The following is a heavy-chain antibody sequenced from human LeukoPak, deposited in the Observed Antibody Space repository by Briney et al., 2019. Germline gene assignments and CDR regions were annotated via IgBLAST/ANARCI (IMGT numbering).Heavy chain of an antibody. CDR2: INHSGST. V-gene: IGHV4-34*01. J-gene: IGHJ4*02. Sequence: PLETLSLTCAVYGGSFSGYYWSWIRQPPGKGLEWIGEINHSGSTNYNPSLKSRVTISVDTSKNQFSLKLSSVTAADTAVYYCARGFYSSGWYVRKDFDYWGQGTLVTVSS. D-gene: IGHD6-19*01. CDR3: ARGFYSSGWYVRKDFDY. CDR1: GGSFSGYY.